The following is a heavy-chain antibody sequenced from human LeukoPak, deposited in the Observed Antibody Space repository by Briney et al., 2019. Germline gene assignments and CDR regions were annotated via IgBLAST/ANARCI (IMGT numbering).Heavy chain of an antibody. CDR1: GFTFSSYA. CDR2: ISYDGSNK. D-gene: IGHD3-22*01. Sequence: GGSLRLSCAASGFTFSSYAMHWVRQAPGKGLEWVAVISYDGSNKYYTDSVKGRFTISRDNSKNTLYLQMNSLRAEDTAVYYCAKSSSYYDSRGYYSPGYFDYWGQGTLVTVPS. CDR3: AKSSSYYDSRGYYSPGYFDY. V-gene: IGHV3-30*18. J-gene: IGHJ4*02.